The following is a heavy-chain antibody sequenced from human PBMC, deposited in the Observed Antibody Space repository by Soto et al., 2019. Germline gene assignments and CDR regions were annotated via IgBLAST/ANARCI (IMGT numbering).Heavy chain of an antibody. D-gene: IGHD3-3*01. J-gene: IGHJ4*01. CDR3: ADGGEWSFNFVY. V-gene: IGHV3-23*01. Sequence: GGSLRLSCAASGFTFSTYAMSWVRQAPGKGLEWVSGISVSGDNTYYADSAKGRFTISRDNSKNTLYLQMNNLRAEDTAVYYCADGGEWSFNFVYWGHVTQVTVSS. CDR1: GFTFSTYA. CDR2: ISVSGDNT.